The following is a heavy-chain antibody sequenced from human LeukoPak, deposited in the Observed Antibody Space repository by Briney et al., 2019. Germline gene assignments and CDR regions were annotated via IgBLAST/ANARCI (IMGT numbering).Heavy chain of an antibody. CDR3: AIRSSWSLFDY. V-gene: IGHV4-34*01. D-gene: IGHD6-13*01. CDR1: GGSFSGYY. CDR2: INHSGST. Sequence: SDTLSLTCAVYGGSFSGYYWSWIRHPPGKGLEWIGEINHSGSTNYNPSLKSRVTISVDTSKNQFSLKLSSVTAADTAVYYCAIRSSWSLFDYWGQGTLVTVSS. J-gene: IGHJ4*02.